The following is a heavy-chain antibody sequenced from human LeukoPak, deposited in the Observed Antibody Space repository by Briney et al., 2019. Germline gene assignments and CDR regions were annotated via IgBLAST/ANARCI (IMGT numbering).Heavy chain of an antibody. CDR1: GGSISSGGYS. D-gene: IGHD2-2*01. CDR3: ARLQYCSGTSCYWFDP. CDR2: IYHSGST. V-gene: IGHV4-30-2*01. J-gene: IGHJ5*02. Sequence: SQTLSLTCAVSGGSISSGGYSWSWIRQPPGKGLEWIGYIYHSGSTYYNPSLKSRVTISVDTSKNQFSLRLSSVTAADTAVYYCARLQYCSGTSCYWFDPWGQGTLVTVSS.